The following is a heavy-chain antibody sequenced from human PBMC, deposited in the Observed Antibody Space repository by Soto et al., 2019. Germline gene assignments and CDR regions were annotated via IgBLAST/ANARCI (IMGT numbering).Heavy chain of an antibody. Sequence: ASVKVSCKASGYTFTSYGISWVRQAPGQGLEWMGWISAYNGNTNYAQKLQGRVTMTTDTSTSTAYMELRSLRSDDTAVYYCARDYLPPYYYDSSGSGGAFDIWGQGTTVTVSS. D-gene: IGHD3-22*01. CDR2: ISAYNGNT. J-gene: IGHJ3*02. V-gene: IGHV1-18*01. CDR1: GYTFTSYG. CDR3: ARDYLPPYYYDSSGSGGAFDI.